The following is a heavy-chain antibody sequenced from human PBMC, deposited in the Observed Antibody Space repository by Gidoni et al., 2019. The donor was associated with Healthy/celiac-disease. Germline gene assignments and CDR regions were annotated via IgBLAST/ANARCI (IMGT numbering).Heavy chain of an antibody. J-gene: IGHJ6*03. D-gene: IGHD2-15*01. CDR1: GYTFPSYG. CDR2: TRAYNGNT. CDR3: ARDRLVVVAASTASDYYYYYMDV. V-gene: IGHV1-18*01. Sequence: HVPLVQSGAAVKKPGASVKVSFQAFGYTFPSYGISSVPQAPGQGHEGMRWTRAYNGNTNYAQKLQGRVTMTTDTSTSTAYMELRSLRSDDTAVYYCARDRLVVVAASTASDYYYYYMDVWGKGTTVTVSS.